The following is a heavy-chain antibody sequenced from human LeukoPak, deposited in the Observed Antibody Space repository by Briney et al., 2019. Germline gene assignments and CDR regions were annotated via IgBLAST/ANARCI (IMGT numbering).Heavy chain of an antibody. CDR1: GVTVSSNY. V-gene: IGHV3-53*01. D-gene: IGHD6-6*01. CDR3: TRLLPSSHHFFDS. CDR2: IYGGGST. Sequence: PGGSLRLSCAASGVTVSSNYMNWVRQAPGKGLEWVSVIYGGGSTYYADSVRGRFTISRDNSENTLYLQMDSLRAEDTAVYYCTRLLPSSHHFFDSWGQGTLVTVSS. J-gene: IGHJ4*02.